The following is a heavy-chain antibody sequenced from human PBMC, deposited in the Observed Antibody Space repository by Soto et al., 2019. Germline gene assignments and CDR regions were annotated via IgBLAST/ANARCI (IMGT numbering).Heavy chain of an antibody. CDR3: AKDNGRGADWPRVGDASDI. Sequence: PGGSLRLSCAASGFTFSSYGMHWVRQAPGKGLEWVAVISYDGSNKYYADSVKGRLTISRDNSKNTLYPQMNSLRGEDTAVYYCAKDNGRGADWPRVGDASDIWGPVTMVTVSS. CDR2: ISYDGSNK. V-gene: IGHV3-30*18. J-gene: IGHJ3*02. CDR1: GFTFSSYG. D-gene: IGHD2-8*01.